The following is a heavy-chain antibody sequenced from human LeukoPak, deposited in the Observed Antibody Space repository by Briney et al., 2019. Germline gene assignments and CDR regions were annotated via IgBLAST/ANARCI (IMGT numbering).Heavy chain of an antibody. V-gene: IGHV3-30*04. Sequence: GGSLRLSCAASGFTFSSYAMHWVRQAPGEGLEWVAVISYDGSNKYYADSVKGRFTISRDNSKNTLYLQMNSLRAEDTAVYYCAREGSWYYFDYWGQGTLVTVSS. CDR2: ISYDGSNK. J-gene: IGHJ4*02. CDR1: GFTFSSYA. CDR3: AREGSWYYFDY. D-gene: IGHD1-26*01.